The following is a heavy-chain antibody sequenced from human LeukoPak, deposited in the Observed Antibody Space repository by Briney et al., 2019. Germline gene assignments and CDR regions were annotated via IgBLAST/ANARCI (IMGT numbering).Heavy chain of an antibody. CDR3: ARDWRSGFSIDN. D-gene: IGHD6-19*01. V-gene: IGHV3-20*04. J-gene: IGHJ4*02. CDR1: GFSFDDYG. Sequence: PGGSLRLSCAASGFSFDDYGMSWVRLAPGRGLEWVSGITWNSDSTAYAEAVKGRFTISRDNAKNSLYLQMNSLGAEDTALYYCARDWRSGFSIDNWGQGTLVTVSS. CDR2: ITWNSDST.